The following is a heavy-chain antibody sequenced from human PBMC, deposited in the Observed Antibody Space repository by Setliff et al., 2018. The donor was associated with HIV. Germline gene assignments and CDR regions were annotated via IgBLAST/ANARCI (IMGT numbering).Heavy chain of an antibody. CDR2: IYHNGST. V-gene: IGHV4-59*06. Sequence: LSLTCTVSGGSISNYYWSWIRQPPGKGLEWIGYIYHNGSTYYNPSLKSRVIISVDTSKNQFSLKLSSVTAADTAVYYCARGGGSRAATSSYYYMDVWGKGTTVTVSS. CDR3: ARGGGSRAATSSYYYMDV. J-gene: IGHJ6*03. D-gene: IGHD2-15*01. CDR1: GGSISNYY.